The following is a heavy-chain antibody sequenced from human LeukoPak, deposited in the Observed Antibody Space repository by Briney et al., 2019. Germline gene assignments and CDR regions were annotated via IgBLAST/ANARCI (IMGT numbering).Heavy chain of an antibody. D-gene: IGHD2-2*01. CDR1: GGSFSGYY. Sequence: SETLSLTCAVYGGSFSGYYWSWIRQPPGKGLEWIGEINHSGSTNYNPSLKSRVTISVDTSKNQFSLKLSSVTAADTAVYYCARTTKYQFKWAGFDPWGQGTLVAVSS. V-gene: IGHV4-34*01. J-gene: IGHJ5*02. CDR2: INHSGST. CDR3: ARTTKYQFKWAGFDP.